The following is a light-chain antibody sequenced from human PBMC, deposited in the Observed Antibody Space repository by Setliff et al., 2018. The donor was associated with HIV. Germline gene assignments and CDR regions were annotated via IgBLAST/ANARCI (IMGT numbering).Light chain of an antibody. Sequence: SALTQPASVSGSPGQSITISCTGTSSDVGAYIYVSWYQQHPGKAPKLMIYEVTHRPSGVSNRFSGSKSGNTASLTISGLQPEDEADYYCSSYTSSSTPVFGTGTQLTVL. J-gene: IGLJ1*01. CDR3: SSYTSSSTPV. CDR2: EVT. V-gene: IGLV2-14*01. CDR1: SSDVGAYIY.